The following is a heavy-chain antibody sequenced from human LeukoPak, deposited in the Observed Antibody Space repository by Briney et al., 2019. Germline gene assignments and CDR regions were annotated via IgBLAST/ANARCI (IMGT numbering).Heavy chain of an antibody. CDR3: ARDEGLLAVAGFWVSAFDI. J-gene: IGHJ3*02. D-gene: IGHD6-19*01. Sequence: GGSLRLSCAASGFTFSSYAMHWVRQAPGKGLEWVAIISYDGNNKYYADSVKGRFTISRDSSKNTLYLQMNSLRAEDTAVYYCARDEGLLAVAGFWVSAFDIWGQGTMVTVSS. CDR1: GFTFSSYA. CDR2: ISYDGNNK. V-gene: IGHV3-30*04.